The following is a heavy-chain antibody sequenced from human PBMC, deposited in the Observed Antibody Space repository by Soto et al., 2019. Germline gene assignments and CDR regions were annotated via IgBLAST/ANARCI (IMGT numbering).Heavy chain of an antibody. CDR3: ARDLNYYDSTLIRHNWFDP. CDR2: INAGNGNT. Sequence: GASVKVSCKASGYTFTSYAMHWVRQAPGQRLEWMGWINAGNGNTKYSQKFQGRVTITRDTSASTAYMELSSLRSEDTAVYYCARDLNYYDSTLIRHNWFDPWGQGTLVTVSS. V-gene: IGHV1-3*01. CDR1: GYTFTSYA. D-gene: IGHD3-22*01. J-gene: IGHJ5*02.